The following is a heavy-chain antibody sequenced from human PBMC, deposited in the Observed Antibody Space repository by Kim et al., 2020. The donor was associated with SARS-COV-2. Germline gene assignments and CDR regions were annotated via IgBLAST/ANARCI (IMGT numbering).Heavy chain of an antibody. CDR3: ARDRYDYVWGTILNWFDP. J-gene: IGHJ5*02. CDR1: GYTFTGYY. Sequence: ASVKVSCKASGYTFTGYYMHWVRQAPGQGLEWMGRINPNSGGTNYAQKFQGRVTMTRDTSISTAYMELSRLRSDDTAVYYCARDRYDYVWGTILNWFDPWGQGTLVTVSS. CDR2: INPNSGGT. V-gene: IGHV1-2*06. D-gene: IGHD3-16*01.